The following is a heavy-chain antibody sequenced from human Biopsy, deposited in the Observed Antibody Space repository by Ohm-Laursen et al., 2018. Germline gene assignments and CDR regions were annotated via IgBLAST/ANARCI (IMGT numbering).Heavy chain of an antibody. Sequence: TQTLTLTCSFSGFSLNTRGMSVSWIRQPPGKALEWLARLDWDDAKFYSESWNTRLTISKGTSENHVVLTLSDVAPVDTATYYCARIPILVVPAAIVYRHRRHLQGLDVWGQGTTVIVSS. J-gene: IGHJ6*02. CDR2: LDWDDAK. D-gene: IGHD2-2*02. CDR3: ARIPILVVPAAIVYRHRRHLQGLDV. V-gene: IGHV2-70*16. CDR1: GFSLNTRGMS.